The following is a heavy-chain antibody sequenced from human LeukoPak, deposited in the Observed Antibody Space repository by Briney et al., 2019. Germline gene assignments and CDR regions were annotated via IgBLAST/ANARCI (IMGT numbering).Heavy chain of an antibody. D-gene: IGHD3-9*01. CDR3: ARSYYDILTGYPKNNWFDP. Sequence: SVNVSCKASGGTFSSYAISWVRQAPGQGLEWMGGIIPIFGTANYAQKFQGRVTITADESTSTAYMELSSLRSEDTAVYYCARSYYDILTGYPKNNWFDPWGQGTLVTVSS. J-gene: IGHJ5*02. CDR2: IIPIFGTA. CDR1: GGTFSSYA. V-gene: IGHV1-69*13.